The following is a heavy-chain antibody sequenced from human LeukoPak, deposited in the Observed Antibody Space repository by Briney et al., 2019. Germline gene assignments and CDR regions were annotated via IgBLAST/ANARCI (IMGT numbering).Heavy chain of an antibody. CDR1: GYTFTGYY. V-gene: IGHV1-2*02. CDR3: ARAPPKSLDV. J-gene: IGHJ6*02. CDR2: INPTSGGK. Sequence: ASVKVSCKASGYTFTGYYMHXVRQAPGXXXXWMGWINPTSGGKNYAQKFQGRVTMTRDTSIGTAYMELSRLRSDDTAVYYCARAPPKSLDVWGQGTTVTVSS.